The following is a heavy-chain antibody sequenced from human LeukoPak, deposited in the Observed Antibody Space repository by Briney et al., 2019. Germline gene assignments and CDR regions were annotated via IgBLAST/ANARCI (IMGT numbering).Heavy chain of an antibody. Sequence: SEILSLTCTVSGGSISNSYWCWVRQPAGKGLEWIGRISASGNTDYNPSLKGRVTISVDTSKNQFSLRLTSVTAADTAVYYCAREGRSSTPGYWGQGTLVTVSS. CDR1: GGSISNSY. D-gene: IGHD2-15*01. J-gene: IGHJ4*02. CDR3: AREGRSSTPGY. V-gene: IGHV4-4*07. CDR2: ISASGNT.